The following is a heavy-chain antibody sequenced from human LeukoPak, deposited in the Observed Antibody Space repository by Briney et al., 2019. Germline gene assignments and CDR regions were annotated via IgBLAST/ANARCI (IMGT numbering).Heavy chain of an antibody. D-gene: IGHD5-12*01. J-gene: IGHJ6*04. Sequence: GGSLRLSCEASGVTFSGFGIHWVRQAPGKGLEWLAVISYDGSKKNYGDSLKGRFTNSRDNSKNTLYLKMNSVRAEDTAVYYCARIHSGFDPPYYYYGMDVWGRGTTVTVSS. CDR1: GVTFSGFG. V-gene: IGHV3-30*04. CDR3: ARIHSGFDPPYYYYGMDV. CDR2: ISYDGSKK.